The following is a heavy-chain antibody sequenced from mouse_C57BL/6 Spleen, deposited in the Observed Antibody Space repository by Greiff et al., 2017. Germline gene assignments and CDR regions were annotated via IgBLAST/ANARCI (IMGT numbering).Heavy chain of an antibody. CDR3: ARWTYGSSYDYFDS. Sequence: VQLQQSGPGLVQPSQSLSITCTVSGFSLTSYGVHWVRQSPGTGLAWLGVIWSGGSTDYNAAFITRLSISKDKSKSQVFFKMNSLQADDTAIYYCARWTYGSSYDYFDSWGQGTTLTVSS. D-gene: IGHD1-1*01. CDR1: GFSLTSYG. CDR2: IWSGGST. J-gene: IGHJ2*01. V-gene: IGHV2-2*01.